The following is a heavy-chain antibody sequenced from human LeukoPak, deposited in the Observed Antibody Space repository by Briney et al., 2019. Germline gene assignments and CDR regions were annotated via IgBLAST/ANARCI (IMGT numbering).Heavy chain of an antibody. Sequence: GGSLRLSCAASGFTVSSKYMSWVRQAPGKGLEWVSVIFSGDNTYYADSVKGRFTISRDNSKNTLYLQMDSLRAEDTAVYYCARDFGRGYCSSTSCYGWFDPWGQGTLVTVSS. CDR2: IFSGDNT. D-gene: IGHD2-2*01. CDR1: GFTVSSKY. CDR3: ARDFGRGYCSSTSCYGWFDP. J-gene: IGHJ5*02. V-gene: IGHV3-66*02.